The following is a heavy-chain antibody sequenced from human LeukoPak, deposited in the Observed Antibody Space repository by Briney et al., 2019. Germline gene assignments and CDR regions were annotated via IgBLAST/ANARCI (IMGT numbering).Heavy chain of an antibody. CDR3: ARDPGGTSFDY. Sequence: GGSLRLSCAASGFTFSSYSMNWVRQAPGKGLEWVSSISSSSSYIYYADSVKGRFTICRDNAKNSLYLQMNSLRAEDTAVYYCARDPGGTSFDYWGQGTLVTVSS. CDR2: ISSSSSYI. D-gene: IGHD3-16*01. CDR1: GFTFSSYS. V-gene: IGHV3-21*01. J-gene: IGHJ4*02.